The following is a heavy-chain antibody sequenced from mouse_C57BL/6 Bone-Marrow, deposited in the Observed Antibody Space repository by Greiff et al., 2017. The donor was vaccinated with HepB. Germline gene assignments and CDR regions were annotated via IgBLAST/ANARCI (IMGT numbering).Heavy chain of an antibody. V-gene: IGHV1-72*01. J-gene: IGHJ4*01. CDR1: GYTFTSYW. CDR2: IDPNSGGT. Sequence: QVQLQQPGAELVKPGASVKLSCKASGYTFTSYWMHWVKQRPGRGLEWIGWIDPNSGGTKYNEKFKSKATLTVDKPSSTAYMQLSSLTSEDSAVYYCARTYYYAMDYWGQGTSVTVSS. CDR3: ARTYYYAMDY.